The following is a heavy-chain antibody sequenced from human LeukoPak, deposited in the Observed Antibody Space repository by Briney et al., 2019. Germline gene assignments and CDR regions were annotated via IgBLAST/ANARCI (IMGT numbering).Heavy chain of an antibody. CDR3: ARGEQWLARRSAFDI. CDR2: INHSGST. D-gene: IGHD6-19*01. J-gene: IGHJ3*02. V-gene: IGHV4-34*01. Sequence: KPSETLSLTCTVSGGSISSYYWSWIRQPPGKGLEWIGEINHSGSTNYNPSLKSRVTISVDTSKNQFSLKLSSVTAADTAVYYCARGEQWLARRSAFDIWGQGTMVTVSS. CDR1: GGSISSYY.